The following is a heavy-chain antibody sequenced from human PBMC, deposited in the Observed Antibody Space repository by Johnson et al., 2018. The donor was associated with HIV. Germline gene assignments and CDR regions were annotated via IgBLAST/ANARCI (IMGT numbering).Heavy chain of an antibody. CDR3: ARGSYYDSSGDAFDI. Sequence: AQMVESGGGLVQPGGSLRLSCAASGFTVSSNYMSWVRQAPGKGLEWVSVIYSGGSTYYADSVKGRFTISRDNSKNTLYLQMNSLRAEDTAVYYCARGSYYDSSGDAFDIWGQGTMVTVSS. J-gene: IGHJ3*02. CDR1: GFTVSSNY. CDR2: IYSGGST. D-gene: IGHD3-22*01. V-gene: IGHV3-66*02.